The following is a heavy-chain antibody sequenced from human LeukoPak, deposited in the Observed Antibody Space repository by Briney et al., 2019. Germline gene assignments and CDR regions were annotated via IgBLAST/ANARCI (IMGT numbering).Heavy chain of an antibody. Sequence: SVKVSCKASGGTFSSYAISWVRQAPGQGLEWMGGIIPIFVTANYAQKFQGRVTITTDESTSTAYMELSSLRSEDTAVYYCAGGLILGGSYLDYWGQGTLVTVSS. J-gene: IGHJ4*02. D-gene: IGHD1-26*01. CDR1: GGTFSSYA. V-gene: IGHV1-69*05. CDR2: IIPIFVTA. CDR3: AGGLILGGSYLDY.